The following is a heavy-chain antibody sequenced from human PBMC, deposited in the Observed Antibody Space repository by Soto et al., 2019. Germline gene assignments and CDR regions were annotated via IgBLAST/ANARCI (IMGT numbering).Heavy chain of an antibody. CDR1: GYTFTSYG. Sequence: VQLVQSGAEVKKPGASVKVSCKASGYTFTSYGISWVRQAPGQGLEWMGWISASNGNTNYAQKLQGRVTMTTDTSTSTAYMELRSLSSDDTAVYYCARDGVDTATGYYYGMDVWGQGTTVTVSS. V-gene: IGHV1-18*01. CDR3: ARDGVDTATGYYYGMDV. D-gene: IGHD5-18*01. J-gene: IGHJ6*02. CDR2: ISASNGNT.